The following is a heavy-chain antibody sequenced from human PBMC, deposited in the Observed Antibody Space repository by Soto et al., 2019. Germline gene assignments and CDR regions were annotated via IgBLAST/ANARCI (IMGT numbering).Heavy chain of an antibody. Sequence: QVQLQESGPGLVKPSETVSLTCTVSGGSISSYYWSWIRQPPGKGLEWIGYIHYSGSTKYNPSLKSRVTISVDTSKTQFSLKLSSVTAADTAVYYCARRLVRGVIDYWGHGTLVTVSS. J-gene: IGHJ4*01. D-gene: IGHD3-10*01. CDR1: GGSISSYY. CDR3: ARRLVRGVIDY. V-gene: IGHV4-59*08. CDR2: IHYSGST.